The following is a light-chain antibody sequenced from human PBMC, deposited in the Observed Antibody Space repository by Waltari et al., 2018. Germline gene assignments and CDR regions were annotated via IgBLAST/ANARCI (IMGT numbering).Light chain of an antibody. V-gene: IGKV1-33*01. CDR2: DAS. Sequence: DIQMTQSPSYLSASVGDRVTITCQESQDISNYLNWYQQKPGKAPQLLIYDASNLETGVPSRFSGSGSGTDFTFNISSLQPEDIATYYCQQYDNLSYTFGQGTKLEIK. J-gene: IGKJ2*01. CDR3: QQYDNLSYT. CDR1: QDISNY.